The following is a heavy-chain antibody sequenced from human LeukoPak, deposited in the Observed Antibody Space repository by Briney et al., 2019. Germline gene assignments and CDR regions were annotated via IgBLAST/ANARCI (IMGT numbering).Heavy chain of an antibody. CDR2: INHSGST. V-gene: IGHV4-34*01. CDR1: GGSFSGYY. CDR3: ARCPGWFDP. J-gene: IGHJ5*02. Sequence: SETLSLTCAVYGGSFSGYYWSWIRQPPGKGLEWIGEINHSGSTNYNPSLKSRVTISVDTSKNQFSLNLTSVTAADTAVYYCARCPGWFDPWGQGTLVTVSS.